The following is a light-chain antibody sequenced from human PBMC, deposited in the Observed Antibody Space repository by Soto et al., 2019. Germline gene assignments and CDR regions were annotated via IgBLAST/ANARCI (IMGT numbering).Light chain of an antibody. CDR2: GAS. Sequence: EIVLTQCPGTLSLSPGERATLSCRASQSVSSNYLAWYHQKAGQAPRLLIHGASSRATGIPDRFSGSGSRTDFTLTISRLEPEDFAVYYRQQYGTFPGTFGQGTKVDIK. CDR1: QSVSSNY. CDR3: QQYGTFPGT. V-gene: IGKV3-20*01. J-gene: IGKJ1*01.